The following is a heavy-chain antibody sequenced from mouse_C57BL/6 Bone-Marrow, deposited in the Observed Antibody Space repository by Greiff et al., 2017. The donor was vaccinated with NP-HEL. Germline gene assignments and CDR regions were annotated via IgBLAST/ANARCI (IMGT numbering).Heavy chain of an antibody. CDR3: PRDAYYYGSCHWYFDV. CDR1: GYTFTSYW. Sequence: QVQLQQPGAELVMPGASVKLSCKASGYTFTSYWMHWVKQRPGQGLEWIGEIDPSDSYTNYNPKFKGKSTLTVDKSSSTAYMQLSSLTSEDSAVYYCPRDAYYYGSCHWYFDVWGTGTTVTVSA. V-gene: IGHV1-69*01. CDR2: IDPSDSYT. J-gene: IGHJ1*03. D-gene: IGHD1-1*01.